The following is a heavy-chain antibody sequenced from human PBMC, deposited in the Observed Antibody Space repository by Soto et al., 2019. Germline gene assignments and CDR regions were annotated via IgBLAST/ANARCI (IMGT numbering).Heavy chain of an antibody. Sequence: SETLSLTCTVSGDSITSHGYYWAWIRQPPGKGLEWIGSIYSSGSTYYNPSLESRVTISADTSKNQFSLKLSSVIAADSAVYYCARHGYTGNYFFDNWGQGTLVTVSS. J-gene: IGHJ4*02. CDR2: IYSSGST. CDR3: ARHGYTGNYFFDN. D-gene: IGHD1-26*01. V-gene: IGHV4-39*01. CDR1: GDSITSHGYY.